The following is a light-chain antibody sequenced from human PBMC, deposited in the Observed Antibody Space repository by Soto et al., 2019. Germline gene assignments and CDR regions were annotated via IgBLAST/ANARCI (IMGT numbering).Light chain of an antibody. Sequence: EIVLTQSPGTLSLSPGERATLSCRASQSIGNNYLAWYQQKPGQAPRLLIYDASTRATGIPDRFSGSGSGTDFTLTISRLEPEDFAVYYCQQCANSPLTFGGGTKVEIK. V-gene: IGKV3-20*01. J-gene: IGKJ4*01. CDR2: DAS. CDR1: QSIGNNY. CDR3: QQCANSPLT.